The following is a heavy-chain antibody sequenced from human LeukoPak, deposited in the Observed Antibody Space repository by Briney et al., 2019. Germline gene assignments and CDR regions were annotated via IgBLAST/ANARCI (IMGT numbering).Heavy chain of an antibody. CDR3: AELTGVDY. D-gene: IGHD7-27*01. V-gene: IGHV3-23*01. J-gene: IGHJ4*02. CDR1: GFTFSHTW. Sequence: GGSLRLSCAASGFTFSHTWMTWVRQAPGKGLEWVSAISGSSGSTYYADSVKGRFTISRDNSKNTLYLQMNSLRAEDTAVYYCAELTGVDYWGQGTLVTVSS. CDR2: ISGSSGST.